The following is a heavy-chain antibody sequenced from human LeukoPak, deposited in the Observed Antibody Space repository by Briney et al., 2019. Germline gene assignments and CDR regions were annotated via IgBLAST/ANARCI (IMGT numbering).Heavy chain of an antibody. D-gene: IGHD3-16*01. CDR1: GGSFSVYY. CDR3: AREWGTSSWYHS. V-gene: IGHV3-53*04. CDR2: IYSGGST. Sequence: LSLTCAVYGGSFSVYYWSWIRQPPGKGLEWVSVIYSGGSTYYADSVKGRFTISRHNSKNTLYLQMNSLRAEDTAVYYCAREWGTSSWYHSWGQGTLVTVSS. J-gene: IGHJ5*01.